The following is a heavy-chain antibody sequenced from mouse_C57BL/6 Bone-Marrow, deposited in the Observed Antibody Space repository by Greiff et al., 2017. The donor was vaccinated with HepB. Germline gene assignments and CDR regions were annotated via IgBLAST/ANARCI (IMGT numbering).Heavy chain of an antibody. V-gene: IGHV3-6*01. D-gene: IGHD2-3*01. Sequence: VQLQQSGPGLVKPSQSLSLTCSVTGYSITSGYYWNWIRQFPGNKLEWMGYISYDGSNNYNPSLKKRISITRDTSKNQFFLKLNSVTTEDTATYYCAREDGYFWYFDVWGTGTTVTVSS. CDR2: ISYDGSN. J-gene: IGHJ1*03. CDR1: GYSITSGYY. CDR3: AREDGYFWYFDV.